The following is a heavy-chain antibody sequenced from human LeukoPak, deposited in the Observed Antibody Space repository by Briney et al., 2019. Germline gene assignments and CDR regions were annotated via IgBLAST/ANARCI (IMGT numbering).Heavy chain of an antibody. Sequence: GGSLRLSCKASGFRFSDFAMTWVRQAPGKGLEWVSTMSGRGDSTYYADSVKGRFTVSRDNSDNTLYLHMNSLRAEDTAVYFCANPDSSGFYFSMRFDFWGQGTLVTVSS. V-gene: IGHV3-23*01. D-gene: IGHD3-22*01. CDR2: MSGRGDST. CDR1: GFRFSDFA. CDR3: ANPDSSGFYFSMRFDF. J-gene: IGHJ4*02.